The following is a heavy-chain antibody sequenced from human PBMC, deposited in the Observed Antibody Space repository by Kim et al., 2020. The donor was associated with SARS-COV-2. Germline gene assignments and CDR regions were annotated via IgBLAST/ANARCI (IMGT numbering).Heavy chain of an antibody. D-gene: IGHD3-10*01. J-gene: IGHJ4*02. CDR1: GFTFDDYA. Sequence: GGSLRLSCAXSGFTFDDYAMHWVRQAPGKGLEWVSLISGDGGSTYYADSVKGRFTISRDNSKNSLYLQMNSLRTEDTALYYCAKGPPTHYYGSGSYYFDYWGQGTLVTVSS. CDR2: ISGDGGST. CDR3: AKGPPTHYYGSGSYYFDY. V-gene: IGHV3-43*02.